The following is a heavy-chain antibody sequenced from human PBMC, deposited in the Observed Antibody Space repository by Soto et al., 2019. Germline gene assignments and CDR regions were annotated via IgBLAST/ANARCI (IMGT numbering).Heavy chain of an antibody. CDR3: AREIFGVINSWGRYAFDI. CDR1: GCTFSTDA. D-gene: IGHD3-3*01. CDR2: IIPIFGQE. Sequence: SLKVSCKGSGCTFSTDAVGWGRQATGQGLEWIGGIIPIFGQEKDEQKLQGRVTITADEPTSTAYMELSSLRSEDTAVYYCAREIFGVINSWGRYAFDIRGQGTIGTVSS. V-gene: IGHV1-69*13. J-gene: IGHJ3*02.